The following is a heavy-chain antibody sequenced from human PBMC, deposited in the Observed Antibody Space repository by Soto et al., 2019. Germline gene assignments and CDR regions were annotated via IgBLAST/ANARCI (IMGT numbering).Heavy chain of an antibody. V-gene: IGHV1-8*02. CDR2: MNPNSGNT. D-gene: IGHD6-13*01. Sequence: ASVKVSCKASGYTFVSYGSSWVRQAPGQGLEWLGWMNPNSGNTGYAQKFQGRVTMTRNTSISTAYMELSSLRSEDTAVYYCAREHSSSWRFDYWGQGTLVTVSS. CDR1: GYTFVSYG. J-gene: IGHJ4*02. CDR3: AREHSSSWRFDY.